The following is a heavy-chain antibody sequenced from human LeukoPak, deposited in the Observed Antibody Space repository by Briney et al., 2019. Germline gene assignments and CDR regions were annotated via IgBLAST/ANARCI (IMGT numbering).Heavy chain of an antibody. CDR2: ISGSGGST. CDR3: ARGGPGVFAY. CDR1: GFTFSSYA. J-gene: IGHJ4*02. D-gene: IGHD3-10*01. Sequence: GSLRLSCAASGFTFSSYAMNWVRQAPGKGLEWVSAISGSGGSTYYADSVTGRFTISRDNSKNTVYLQMNSLRAEDTAVYFCARGGPGVFAYWGQGTLVTVSS. V-gene: IGHV3-23*01.